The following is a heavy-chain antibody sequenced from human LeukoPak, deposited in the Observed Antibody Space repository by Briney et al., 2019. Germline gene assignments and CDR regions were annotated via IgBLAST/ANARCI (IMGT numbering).Heavy chain of an antibody. J-gene: IGHJ4*02. CDR2: ISVYSGNT. CDR1: GYTFTSYG. D-gene: IGHD1-26*01. Sequence: EASGKVSCKASGYTFTSYGISWVRQAPGQGLEWVGWISVYSGNTNYPQKLQGRVTITTDTSTSTAYMELRSLRSDDTAVYYCAREGGVGTTSDFDCWGQGTLVTVSS. CDR3: AREGGVGTTSDFDC. V-gene: IGHV1-18*01.